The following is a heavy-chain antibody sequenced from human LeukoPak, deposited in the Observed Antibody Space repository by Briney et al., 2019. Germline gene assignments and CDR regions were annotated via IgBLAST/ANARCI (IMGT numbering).Heavy chain of an antibody. CDR1: GFTFSTYG. Sequence: GGSLRLSCAASGFTFSTYGMHWVRQAPGKGLEWVAFTRYDGSDRYYADSVKGRFTISRDNSQNTLYLQMNSRRVEDTAVYYCATGQWLIRSDYFDYWGQGTLVTVSS. V-gene: IGHV3-30*02. CDR3: ATGQWLIRSDYFDY. CDR2: TRYDGSDR. J-gene: IGHJ4*02. D-gene: IGHD6-19*01.